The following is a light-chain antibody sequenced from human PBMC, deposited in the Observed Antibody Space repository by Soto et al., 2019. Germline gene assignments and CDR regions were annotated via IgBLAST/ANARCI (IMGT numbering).Light chain of an antibody. Sequence: MTQSPLSLPVTPGEPASISCRSSQSLLHSNGYKYLNWYQQKPGQAPKLLIYAASRLQSGVPSRFSGRGSGTDFTLTISSLQPEDFATYYCQQSHSTPLTFGQGTKMEIK. J-gene: IGKJ1*01. CDR3: QQSHSTPLT. V-gene: IGKV1-39*01. CDR2: AAS. CDR1: QSLLHSNGYKY.